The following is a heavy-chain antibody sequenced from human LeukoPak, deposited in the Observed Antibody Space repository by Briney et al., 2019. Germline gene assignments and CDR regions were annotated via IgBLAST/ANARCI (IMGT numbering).Heavy chain of an antibody. V-gene: IGHV4-59*01. Sequence: SETLSLTCTVSGGSISSYQWSWIRQPPGKGLEWIGNIYYSGSANYNPSLKSRVTISVDTSKNQFSLKLSPVTAADTAVYYCARVGVDYSGNIIKYFFDYWGQGTLVTVSS. D-gene: IGHD4-23*01. CDR1: GGSISSYQ. CDR3: ARVGVDYSGNIIKYFFDY. J-gene: IGHJ4*02. CDR2: IYYSGSA.